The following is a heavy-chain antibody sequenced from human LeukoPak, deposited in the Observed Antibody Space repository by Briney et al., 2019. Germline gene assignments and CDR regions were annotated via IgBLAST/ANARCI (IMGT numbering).Heavy chain of an antibody. CDR2: INSDGSST. J-gene: IGHJ4*02. V-gene: IGHV3-74*01. CDR3: AKDRGNSFDY. Sequence: GGSLRLSCAAPGFTFSSYWIHWVRQAPGKGLVWVSRINSDGSSTTYADSVKGRFTIPRDNSKNTLYLQMNSLRAEDTAVYYCAKDRGNSFDYWGQGTLVTVSS. D-gene: IGHD4-23*01. CDR1: GFTFSSYW.